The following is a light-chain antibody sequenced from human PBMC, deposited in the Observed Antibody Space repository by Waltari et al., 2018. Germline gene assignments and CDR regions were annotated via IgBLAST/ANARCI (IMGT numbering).Light chain of an antibody. Sequence: QTVGTQAPSLSVSPGGTVTLTCALSSDSVSITSYPTWYQQTPGQPPRRLVNKGISQPSWVPDGFSGAFLGNNAALTITGAQEDDEYDYYCSMYRGSSVGVFGGGTKLTVL. J-gene: IGLJ3*02. CDR3: SMYRGSSVGV. CDR1: SDSVSITSY. CDR2: KGI. V-gene: IGLV8-61*01.